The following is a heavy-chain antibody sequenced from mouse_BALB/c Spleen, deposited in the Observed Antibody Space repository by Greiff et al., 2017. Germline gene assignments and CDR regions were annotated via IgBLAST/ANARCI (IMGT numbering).Heavy chain of an antibody. CDR1: GFSLSRYS. J-gene: IGHJ4*01. CDR3: ARNYYRYDDYYAMDY. D-gene: IGHD2-14*01. V-gene: IGHV2-6-4*01. CDR2: IWGGGST. Sequence: VMLVESGPGLVAPSQSLSITCTVSGFSLSRYSVHWVRQPPGKGLEWLGMIWGGGSTDYNSALKSRLSISKDNSKSQVFLKMNSLQTDDTAMYYCARNYYRYDDYYAMDYWGQGTSVTVSS.